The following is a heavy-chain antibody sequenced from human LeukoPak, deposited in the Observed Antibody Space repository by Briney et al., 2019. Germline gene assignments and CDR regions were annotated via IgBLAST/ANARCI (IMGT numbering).Heavy chain of an antibody. CDR1: GFSFGSYW. CDR2: IKQDGSEK. Sequence: GALRLSCTASGFSFGSYWMSWVRQAPGKGLEWVANIKQDGSEKDYVDSAKGRFTISRDNPKNSPHLQMNSLRAEDTAVYYCARYCGGDCYGMDVWGQGTTVTVSS. V-gene: IGHV3-7*01. CDR3: ARYCGGDCYGMDV. J-gene: IGHJ6*02. D-gene: IGHD2-21*02.